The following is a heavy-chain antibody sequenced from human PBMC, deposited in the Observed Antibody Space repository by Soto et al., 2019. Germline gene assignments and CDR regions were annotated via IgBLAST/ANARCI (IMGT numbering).Heavy chain of an antibody. Sequence: PGGSLRLSCAASGFTFSSYSMNWVRQAPGKGLEWVSSISSRSSYIYYADSVKGRFTISRDNAKNSLYLQMNSLRAEDTAVYYCVRQYSYGDGNYFDYWGQGTLVTVSS. CDR3: VRQYSYGDGNYFDY. CDR1: GFTFSSYS. J-gene: IGHJ4*02. CDR2: ISSRSSYI. D-gene: IGHD5-18*01. V-gene: IGHV3-21*01.